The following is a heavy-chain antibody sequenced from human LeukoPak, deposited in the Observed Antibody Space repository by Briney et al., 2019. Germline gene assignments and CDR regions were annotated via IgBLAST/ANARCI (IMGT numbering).Heavy chain of an antibody. J-gene: IGHJ4*02. CDR1: GFTFSSYA. CDR2: ISGSGNSA. CDR3: ARSLGTTVTKAPGY. D-gene: IGHD4-11*01. V-gene: IGHV3-23*01. Sequence: PGGSLRLSCVASGFTFSSYAMSWVRQAPGKGLEWVSGISGSGNSAYYADSVKGRFTISRDNSKNTLYLQMNSLRAEDTALYYCARSLGTTVTKAPGYWGQGTLVTVSS.